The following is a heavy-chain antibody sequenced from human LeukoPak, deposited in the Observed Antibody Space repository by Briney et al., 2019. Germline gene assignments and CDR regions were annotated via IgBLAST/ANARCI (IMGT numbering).Heavy chain of an antibody. D-gene: IGHD2-15*01. CDR1: GYSFTNYW. CDR2: IFPGDSDT. J-gene: IGHJ4*02. Sequence: GESLKISCKGSGYSFTNYWIGWVRQMPGKGLEWMGIIFPGDSDTRYSPSLQGQVTTSVDKSSSTAYLQWSSLQASDTAMYYCARSPGYCSGGTCHSDYWGQGTLVTVSS. V-gene: IGHV5-51*01. CDR3: ARSPGYCSGGTCHSDY.